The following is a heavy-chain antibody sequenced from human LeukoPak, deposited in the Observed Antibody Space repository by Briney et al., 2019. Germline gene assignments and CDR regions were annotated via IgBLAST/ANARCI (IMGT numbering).Heavy chain of an antibody. CDR1: GGSYSGYY. D-gene: IGHD3-3*01. CDR2: INHSGST. V-gene: IGHV4-34*01. CDR3: ARGRITILGNWFDP. Sequence: SETLSLTCAVYGGSYSGYYWSWIRQPPGKGLEWIGEINHSGSTNCNPSLKSRVTISVDTSKNQFSLKLSSVTAADTAVYYCARGRITILGNWFDPWGQGTLVTVSS. J-gene: IGHJ5*02.